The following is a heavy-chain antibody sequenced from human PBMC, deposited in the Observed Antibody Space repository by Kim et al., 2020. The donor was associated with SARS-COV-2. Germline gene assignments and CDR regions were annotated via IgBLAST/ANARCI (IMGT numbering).Heavy chain of an antibody. CDR3: ARPLDSRPYYYYYGMDV. Sequence: GGSLRLSCAASGFTFSSYGMHWVRQAPGKGLEWVAVIWYDGSNKYYADSVKGRFTISRDNSKNTLYLQMNSLRAEDTAVYYCARPLDSRPYYYYYGMDVWGQGTTVTVSS. CDR1: GFTFSSYG. J-gene: IGHJ6*02. CDR2: IWYDGSNK. D-gene: IGHD1-1*01. V-gene: IGHV3-33*01.